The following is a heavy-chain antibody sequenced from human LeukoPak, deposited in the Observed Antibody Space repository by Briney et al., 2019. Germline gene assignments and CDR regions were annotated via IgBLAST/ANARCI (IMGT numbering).Heavy chain of an antibody. Sequence: PGGSLRLSCAASGFTFTNYAMSWVCQAPGMGMEWLSYVSGSGGATYYAASVKGRFTISRDNSKNTVYLQMGSLRAEDTAVYYCAKSRSVTYKYHMDVWGNGTPVTVSS. V-gene: IGHV3-23*01. CDR3: AKSRSVTYKYHMDV. CDR1: GFTFTNYA. D-gene: IGHD3-3*01. J-gene: IGHJ6*03. CDR2: VSGSGGAT.